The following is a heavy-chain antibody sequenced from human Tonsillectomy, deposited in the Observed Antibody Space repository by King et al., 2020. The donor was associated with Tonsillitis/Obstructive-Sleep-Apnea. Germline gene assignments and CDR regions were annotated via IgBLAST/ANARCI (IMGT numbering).Heavy chain of an antibody. CDR3: TTTSGWYFGY. J-gene: IGHJ4*02. D-gene: IGHD6-19*01. CDR2: IKSKTDGGTT. Sequence: QLVQSGGGLVKPGGSLRLSCAASGFSFSNAWMSWVRQAPGKGLEWVGRIKSKTDGGTTDYGAPVEGRFTISRDDSKNTLFLQMNSLRTEDTAVYYCTTTSGWYFGYWGQGTLVTVSS. V-gene: IGHV3-15*01. CDR1: GFSFSNAW.